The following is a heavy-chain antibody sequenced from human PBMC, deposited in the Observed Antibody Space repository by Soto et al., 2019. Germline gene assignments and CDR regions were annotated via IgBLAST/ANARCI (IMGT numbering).Heavy chain of an antibody. CDR2: ISYDGSNK. J-gene: IGHJ2*01. V-gene: IGHV3-30*18. Sequence: PGGSLRLSCAASGFTFSSYGMHWVRQAPGKGLEWVAVISYDGSNKYYADSVKGRFTISRDNSKNTLYLQMNSLRAEDTAVYYCAKVNFYWYFDLWGRGTLVTVSS. CDR3: AKVNFYWYFDL. CDR1: GFTFSSYG.